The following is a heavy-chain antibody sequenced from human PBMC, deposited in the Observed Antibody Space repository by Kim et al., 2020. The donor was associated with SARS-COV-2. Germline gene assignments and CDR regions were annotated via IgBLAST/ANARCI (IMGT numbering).Heavy chain of an antibody. J-gene: IGHJ4*02. CDR1: GFTVSSNY. D-gene: IGHD2-21*02. CDR2: IYSGGST. CDR3: ASSVVVTAMEEYYFDY. V-gene: IGHV3-53*01. Sequence: GGSLRLSCAASGFTVSSNYMSWVRQAPGKGLEWVSVIYSGGSTYYADSVKGRFTISRDNSKNTLYLQMNSLRAEDTAVYYCASSVVVTAMEEYYFDYWGQGTLVTVSS.